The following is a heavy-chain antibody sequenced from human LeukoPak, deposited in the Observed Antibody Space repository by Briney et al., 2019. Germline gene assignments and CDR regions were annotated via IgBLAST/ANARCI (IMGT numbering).Heavy chain of an antibody. CDR3: ARGGRYYDSSGYLLLTSH. Sequence: GGSLRLSCAASGFTFSSYAMHWVRQAPGKGLEWVAVISYDGSNKYYADSVKGRFTISRDNSKNTLYLQMNSLRAEDTAVYYCARGGRYYDSSGYLLLTSHWGQGTLVTVSS. J-gene: IGHJ4*02. CDR1: GFTFSSYA. V-gene: IGHV3-30-3*01. D-gene: IGHD3-22*01. CDR2: ISYDGSNK.